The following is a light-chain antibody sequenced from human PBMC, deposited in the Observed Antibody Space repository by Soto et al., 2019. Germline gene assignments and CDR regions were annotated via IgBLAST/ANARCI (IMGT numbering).Light chain of an antibody. CDR2: DVS. J-gene: IGLJ1*01. V-gene: IGLV2-14*03. CDR3: SAFTGTTYV. Sequence: QSALTQPASVSGSPGQSITISCTGTSSDVGGNKYVSWYQHYPGKAPKLMICDVSNRPSGVSNRVSGSKSGNTASLTISGLQAADEADYYCSAFTGTTYVFGTGTKLTVL. CDR1: SSDVGGNKY.